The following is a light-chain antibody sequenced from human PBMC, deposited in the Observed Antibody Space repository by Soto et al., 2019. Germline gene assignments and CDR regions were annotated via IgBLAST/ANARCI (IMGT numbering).Light chain of an antibody. CDR3: QQYNDWPPLT. Sequence: EVVMTQSPANLSVSPGERATLSCRASQSISSNLAWYQQKPGQAPRLLIYAASTRAAGIPARYSGSGSGTEFTLTISSLQSEDFAVYYCQQYNDWPPLTFGGGTKVEIK. CDR2: AAS. J-gene: IGKJ4*01. CDR1: QSISSN. V-gene: IGKV3-15*01.